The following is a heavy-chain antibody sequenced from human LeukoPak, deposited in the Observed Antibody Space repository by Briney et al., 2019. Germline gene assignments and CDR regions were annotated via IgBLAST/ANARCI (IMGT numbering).Heavy chain of an antibody. J-gene: IGHJ4*02. Sequence: GGSLRLSCAASGFTFSSYGMHWVRQAPGKGLEWVTVISYDGRNTYYADSVKGRFTMSRDNARNSLYLQMNSLRAEDTAVYYCARGGRSTYFDWSPDYWGQGTLVTVSS. CDR3: ARGGRSTYFDWSPDY. CDR2: ISYDGRNT. V-gene: IGHV3-30*12. CDR1: GFTFSSYG. D-gene: IGHD3-9*01.